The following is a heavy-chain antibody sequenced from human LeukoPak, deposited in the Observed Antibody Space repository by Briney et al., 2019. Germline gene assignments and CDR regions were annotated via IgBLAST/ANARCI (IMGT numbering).Heavy chain of an antibody. CDR3: ARFASGSYYGLDY. Sequence: GGSLRLSCAASGFTFSSYGMHWVRQAPGKGLEWVAFIRYDGSNKYYADSVKGRFTISRDNSKNTLYLQMNSLRAEDTAVYYCARFASGSYYGLDYWGQGTLVTVSS. CDR1: GFTFSSYG. CDR2: IRYDGSNK. V-gene: IGHV3-30*02. D-gene: IGHD1-26*01. J-gene: IGHJ4*02.